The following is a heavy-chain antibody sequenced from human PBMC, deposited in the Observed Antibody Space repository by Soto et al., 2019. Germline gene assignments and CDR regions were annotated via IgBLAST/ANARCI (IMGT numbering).Heavy chain of an antibody. J-gene: IGHJ6*02. D-gene: IGHD2-2*01. CDR1: GGSISSSSYY. V-gene: IGHV4-39*01. CDR3: HVPAANMYYYYGMDV. Sequence: SETLSLTCTVSGGSISSSSYYWGWIRQPPGKGLEWIGSIYYSGSTYYNPSLKGRVTISVDTSKNQCSLKLSSVTAADTAVYYCHVPAANMYYYYGMDVWGQGTTVTVSS. CDR2: IYYSGST.